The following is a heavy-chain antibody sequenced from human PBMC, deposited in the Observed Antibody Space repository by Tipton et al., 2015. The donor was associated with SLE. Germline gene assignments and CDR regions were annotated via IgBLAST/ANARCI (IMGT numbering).Heavy chain of an antibody. CDR3: ARGPGLGVVVVTQSDWLDP. D-gene: IGHD2-15*01. Sequence: TLSLTCTVSGGSISSGSYPWSWIRQPAGKGLEWIGYIYTSGSTNYNPSLKSRVTISVDTSKNQFSLKLSSVTAADTAVYYCARGPGLGVVVVTQSDWLDPWGQGTLVTVSS. CDR1: GGSISSGSYP. J-gene: IGHJ5*02. V-gene: IGHV4-61*09. CDR2: IYTSGST.